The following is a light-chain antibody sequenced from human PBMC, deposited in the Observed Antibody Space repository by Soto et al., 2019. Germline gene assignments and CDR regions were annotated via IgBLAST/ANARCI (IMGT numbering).Light chain of an antibody. CDR2: LNSDGSH. V-gene: IGLV4-69*01. Sequence: QLVLTQSPSASASLGASVKLTCTLSSGHSSYAIAWHQQQPEKGHRYLMKLNSDGSHSKGDGIPDRFSGSSSGAERYLTISRLQSEDEADYYCQTWGSGTVVFGGGTKLTVL. CDR1: SGHSSYA. CDR3: QTWGSGTVV. J-gene: IGLJ2*01.